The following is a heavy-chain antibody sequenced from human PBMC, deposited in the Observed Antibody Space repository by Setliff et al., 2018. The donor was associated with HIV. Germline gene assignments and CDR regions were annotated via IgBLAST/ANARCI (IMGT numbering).Heavy chain of an antibody. Sequence: ASVKVSCKASGGTFSSFGISWVRQAPGQGPEWMGGIIPMFGTANYAQKFQGRVTITADEPTSTAYMELSSLRSDDTAVYYCARGWICRGGSCYPHYYYYMDVWGKGTTVTVSS. CDR3: ARGWICRGGSCYPHYYYYMDV. D-gene: IGHD2-15*01. J-gene: IGHJ6*03. V-gene: IGHV1-69*13. CDR1: GGTFSSFG. CDR2: IIPMFGTA.